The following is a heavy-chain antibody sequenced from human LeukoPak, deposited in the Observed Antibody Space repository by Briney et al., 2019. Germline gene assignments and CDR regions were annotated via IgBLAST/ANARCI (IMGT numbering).Heavy chain of an antibody. V-gene: IGHV3-72*01. D-gene: IGHD6-19*01. J-gene: IGHJ4*02. CDR2: SRNKANSYTT. Sequence: PGGSLRLSCAASGFTFSSYSMNWVRQAPGKGLERVGRSRNKANSYTTEYAASVKGRFTISRDDSQNSLYLQMNSLKPEDTAVYYCTRGVRYTSGWDFDYWGQGTLVTVSS. CDR3: TRGVRYTSGWDFDY. CDR1: GFTFSSYS.